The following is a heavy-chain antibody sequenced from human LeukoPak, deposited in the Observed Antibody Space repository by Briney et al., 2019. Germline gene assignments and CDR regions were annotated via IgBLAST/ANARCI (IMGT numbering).Heavy chain of an antibody. Sequence: GGSLRLSCAASGFTFSSFAMSWVRQAPGKGLEWVSAISGSGGGTYYADSVKGRLTISRDNSKNTLYLQMSSLRAEDTAVYYCAKAFSAYENWPPNWFDPWGQGTLVTVSS. CDR1: GFTFSSFA. CDR3: AKAFSAYENWPPNWFDP. CDR2: ISGSGGGT. J-gene: IGHJ5*02. V-gene: IGHV3-23*01. D-gene: IGHD5-12*01.